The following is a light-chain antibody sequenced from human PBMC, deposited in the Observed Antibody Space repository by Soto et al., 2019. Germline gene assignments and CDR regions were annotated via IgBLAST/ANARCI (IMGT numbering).Light chain of an antibody. CDR1: SSDVGGYNY. V-gene: IGLV2-11*01. CDR2: DVS. J-gene: IGLJ2*01. CDR3: CSYAGSYTLEV. Sequence: QSALTQPRSVSGSPGQSVTISCTGTSSDVGGYNYVSWYQQHPGKAPKLMIYDVSKRPAGVPDRFSGSKSGNTASLTISGLQAEDEADYYCCSYAGSYTLEVFGGGTKHRP.